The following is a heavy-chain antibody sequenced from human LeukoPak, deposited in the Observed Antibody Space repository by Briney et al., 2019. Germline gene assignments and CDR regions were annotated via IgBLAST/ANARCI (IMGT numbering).Heavy chain of an antibody. J-gene: IGHJ6*03. CDR1: GGSISSYY. CDR2: IYTSGST. D-gene: IGHD1-26*01. CDR3: TAMSGSYGDYYYMDV. V-gene: IGHV4-4*07. Sequence: SETLSLTCTVSGGSISSYYWSWIRQPAGKGLEWIGRIYTSGSTNYNPSLKSRVTMSVDTSKNQFSLKLSSVTAADTAVYYCTAMSGSYGDYYYMDVWGKGTTVTVSS.